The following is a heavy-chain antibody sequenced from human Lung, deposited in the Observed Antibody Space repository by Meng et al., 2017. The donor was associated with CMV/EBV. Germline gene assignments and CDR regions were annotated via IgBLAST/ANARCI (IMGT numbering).Heavy chain of an antibody. Sequence: ASXXVSXKASGYTFTSYDINWVRQATGQGLEWMGWMNPNSGNTGYAQKFQGRVTMTRNTSISTAYMELSSLRSEDTAVYYCARGLWSGIKGWFEPWCQGTLVTVSS. CDR2: MNPNSGNT. CDR3: ARGLWSGIKGWFEP. CDR1: GYTFTSYD. D-gene: IGHD3-3*01. J-gene: IGHJ5*02. V-gene: IGHV1-8*01.